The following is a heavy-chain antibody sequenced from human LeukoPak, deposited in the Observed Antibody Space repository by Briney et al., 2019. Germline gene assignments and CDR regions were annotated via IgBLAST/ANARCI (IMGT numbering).Heavy chain of an antibody. V-gene: IGHV1-2*02. Sequence: ASVKVSYKASGYTFIDYYIHWVRQAPGHGLEWMAWINLKSGDTNSAQKFQGRVAMTSDTSISTAYMELSRLTSDDTAVYYCARVRRTRGYSYALDNWGQGSLVTVSS. D-gene: IGHD5-18*01. J-gene: IGHJ4*02. CDR1: GYTFIDYY. CDR2: INLKSGDT. CDR3: ARVRRTRGYSYALDN.